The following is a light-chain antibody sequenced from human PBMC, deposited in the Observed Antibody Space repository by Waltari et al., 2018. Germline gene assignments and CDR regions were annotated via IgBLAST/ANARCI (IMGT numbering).Light chain of an antibody. CDR1: QSIGTY. V-gene: IGKV1-39*01. J-gene: IGKJ1*01. CDR3: QQSYTTPRT. Sequence: DIQMTQSPSSLSASVGDRVTITCRASQSIGTYLNWDQHKPGRAPELLIYAASTLQGGVPSRFSGSSSETHFTLAISSLQREDFATYYCQQSYTTPRTFGQGTKVEIK. CDR2: AAS.